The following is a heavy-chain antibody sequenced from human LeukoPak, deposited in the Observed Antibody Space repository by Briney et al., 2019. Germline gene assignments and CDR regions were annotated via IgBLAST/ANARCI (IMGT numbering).Heavy chain of an antibody. V-gene: IGHV4-39*07. D-gene: IGHD6-13*01. CDR2: IHYTSKT. J-gene: IGHJ5*02. CDR1: GGAVNGSIFY. CDR3: ARLYIGGYSRSTNYNWFDP. Sequence: PSETLSLTCSVSGGAVNGSIFYWAWLRQPPGKGLEWIGSIHYTSKTYDNPTLRSRVTMSVDTSKNHFSLRLTSVTAADTAVYYCARLYIGGYSRSTNYNWFDPWGQGTLVTVSS.